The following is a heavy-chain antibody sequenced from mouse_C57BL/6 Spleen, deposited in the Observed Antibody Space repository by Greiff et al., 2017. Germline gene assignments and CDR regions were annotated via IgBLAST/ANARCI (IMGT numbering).Heavy chain of an antibody. J-gene: IGHJ4*01. Sequence: VQLQQSGAELVKPGASVKLSCKASGYTFTSYWMHWVKQRPGQGLEWIGMIHPNSGSTNYNEKFKSKATLTVDKSSSTAYMQLSSLTSEDSAVYYCARRTHYAMDYWGQGTSVTVSS. CDR3: ARRTHYAMDY. CDR1: GYTFTSYW. CDR2: IHPNSGST. V-gene: IGHV1-64*01.